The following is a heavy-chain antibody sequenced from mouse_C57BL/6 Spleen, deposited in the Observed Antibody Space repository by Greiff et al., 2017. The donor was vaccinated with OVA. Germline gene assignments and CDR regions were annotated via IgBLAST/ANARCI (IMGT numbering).Heavy chain of an antibody. CDR2: INPYKGDT. D-gene: IGHD4-1*01. CDR3: ARGDWAYYFDY. Sequence: VQLKESGPELVKPGDSVKISCKASGYSFTGYFMNWVMQSHGKSLEWIGRINPYKGDTFYNQKFKGKATLTVDKSSSTAHMELRSLTSEDSAVYYCARGDWAYYFDYWGQGTTLTVSS. J-gene: IGHJ2*01. CDR1: GYSFTGYF. V-gene: IGHV1-20*01.